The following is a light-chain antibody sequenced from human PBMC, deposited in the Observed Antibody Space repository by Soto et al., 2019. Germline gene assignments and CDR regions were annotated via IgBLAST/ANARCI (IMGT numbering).Light chain of an antibody. CDR3: SSYSSSSTPSYV. V-gene: IGLV2-14*01. CDR1: SSDVGGYNY. J-gene: IGLJ1*01. CDR2: EVS. Sequence: SALTQPASVSGSPGQSITISCTGTSSDVGGYNYVSWYQQHPGKAPKLMTYEVSNRPSGVSNRFSGSKSGNTAPLTISGLQAEDEADYYCSSYSSSSTPSYVFGNGTKVTVL.